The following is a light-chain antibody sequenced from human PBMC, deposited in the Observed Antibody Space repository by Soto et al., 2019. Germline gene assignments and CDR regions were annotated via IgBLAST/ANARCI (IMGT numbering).Light chain of an antibody. V-gene: IGKV1-39*01. CDR1: QNIDNY. CDR2: ATS. Sequence: DIQMTQSPSSLSASLGDRVTITCRASQNIDNYLNWYQHKPGKAPKLLIYATSTLQSGVPSRFSGSGSGTEFTLTISSLQPEDFATYYCQQYNSYSVTFGQGTKVDIK. CDR3: QQYNSYSVT. J-gene: IGKJ1*01.